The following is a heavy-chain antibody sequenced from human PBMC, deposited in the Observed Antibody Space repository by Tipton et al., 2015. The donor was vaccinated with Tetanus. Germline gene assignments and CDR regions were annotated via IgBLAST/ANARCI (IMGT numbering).Heavy chain of an antibody. CDR2: MNSDGSYI. V-gene: IGHV3-74*01. J-gene: IGHJ4*02. D-gene: IGHD3-10*01. CDR3: ASGSSLDY. Sequence: SLRLSCAASGFTFSAYWMHWVRQAPGKGLVWVSRMNSDGSYIAYADSVKGRFTISRDNAKNSVYLQMNSLRVEDTALYYCASGSSLDYWGQGTQVTVSS. CDR1: GFTFSAYW.